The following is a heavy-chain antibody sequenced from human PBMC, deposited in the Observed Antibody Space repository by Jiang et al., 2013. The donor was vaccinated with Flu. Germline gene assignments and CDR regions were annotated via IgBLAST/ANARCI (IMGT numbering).Heavy chain of an antibody. CDR1: GYSFTSYW. CDR2: IDPSDSYT. D-gene: IGHD3-10*01. J-gene: IGHJ3*02. V-gene: IGHV5-10-1*01. Sequence: GAEVKKPGESLRISCKGSGYSFTSYWISWVRQMPGKGLEWMGRIDPSDSYTNYSPSFQGHVTISADKSISTAYLQWSSLKASDTAMYYCARKGTGILWFGDDAFDIWGQGTMVTVSS. CDR3: ARKGTGILWFGDDAFDI.